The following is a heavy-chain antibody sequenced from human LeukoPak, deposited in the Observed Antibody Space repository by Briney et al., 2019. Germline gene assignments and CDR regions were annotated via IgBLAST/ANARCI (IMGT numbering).Heavy chain of an antibody. V-gene: IGHV4-4*07. Sequence: SETLSLTCTVSGGSISSYYWSWIRQPAGKGLEWIGRIYTSGSTNYNPSLKSRVTMSVDTSKNQFSLKLSSVTAADTAVYYCARVRSKEPLRTLFDYWGQGTLVTVSS. CDR2: IYTSGST. CDR3: ARVRSKEPLRTLFDY. J-gene: IGHJ4*02. CDR1: GGSISSYY. D-gene: IGHD5-12*01.